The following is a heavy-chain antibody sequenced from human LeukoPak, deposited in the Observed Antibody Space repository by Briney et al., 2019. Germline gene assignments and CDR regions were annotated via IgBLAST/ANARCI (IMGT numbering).Heavy chain of an antibody. J-gene: IGHJ5*02. CDR1: GGSISSSSYY. V-gene: IGHV4-39*01. CDR2: IYYSGST. Sequence: SETLSLTCTVSGGSISSSSYYWGWIRQSPGKGLEWIGSIYYSGSTYYSPPLKSRVTISVDTSKNQFSLKLSSVTAADTAVYYCARHSSLRSPTTPWGRGTLVTVSS. D-gene: IGHD1-7*01. CDR3: ARHSSLRSPTTP.